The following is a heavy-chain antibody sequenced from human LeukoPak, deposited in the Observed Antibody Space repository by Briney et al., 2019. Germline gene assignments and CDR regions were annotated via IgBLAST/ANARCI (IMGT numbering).Heavy chain of an antibody. Sequence: ASVKVSCKASGYTFTDYGITWVRQAPGQGLEWMGWISARNGNTKYSQRLQGRVTMTTDTSTSTAYMELRSLRSDDTAVYYCAREGYYGVKKFFDYWGQGTLVTVSS. CDR3: AREGYYGVKKFFDY. CDR2: ISARNGNT. CDR1: GYTFTDYG. J-gene: IGHJ4*02. V-gene: IGHV1-18*01. D-gene: IGHD4-23*01.